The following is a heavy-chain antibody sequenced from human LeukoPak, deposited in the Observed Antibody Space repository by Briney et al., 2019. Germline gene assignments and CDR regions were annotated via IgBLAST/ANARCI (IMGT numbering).Heavy chain of an antibody. V-gene: IGHV4-39*07. Sequence: SETLSLTCTVSGGSIISSSYYWGWIRQPPGKGLEWIGSIYYSGNTDYNPSLKSRVTISVETSKNQFSLKLSSMTAADTAVYYCARKGGGQLVNTRRWFDPWGQGTLVTVSS. D-gene: IGHD6-13*01. CDR2: IYYSGNT. CDR3: ARKGGGQLVNTRRWFDP. J-gene: IGHJ5*02. CDR1: GGSIISSSYY.